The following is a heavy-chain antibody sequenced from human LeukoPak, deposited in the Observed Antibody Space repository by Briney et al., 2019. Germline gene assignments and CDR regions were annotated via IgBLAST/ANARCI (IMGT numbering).Heavy chain of an antibody. CDR1: GYRFTIYW. CDR2: IYPGDSES. V-gene: IGHV5-51*01. Sequence: GESLKISCKGSGYRFTIYWIGWVRQTPGKGLEWMEIIYPGDSESRYSPSFQGQVTISADKSISTAYLQWSSLKASDTAMYYCARAYYYDGSGYSSYFDYWGQGTLVTVSS. J-gene: IGHJ4*02. CDR3: ARAYYYDGSGYSSYFDY. D-gene: IGHD3-22*01.